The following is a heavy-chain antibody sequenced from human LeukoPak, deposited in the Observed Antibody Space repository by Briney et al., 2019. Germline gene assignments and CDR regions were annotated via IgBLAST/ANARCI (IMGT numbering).Heavy chain of an antibody. Sequence: PPGTLSVTCAVYGGSFSGYYWCWIRQPPGKGLGWSRKNNQSGSTNYIPSLKSRVTISVDTSKNQFSLKLSSVTAADTAVYYCARALRGYFDYWGQGTLVTVS. CDR3: ARALRGYFDY. CDR1: GGSFSGYY. CDR2: NNQSGST. D-gene: IGHD3-9*01. J-gene: IGHJ4*02. V-gene: IGHV4-34*01.